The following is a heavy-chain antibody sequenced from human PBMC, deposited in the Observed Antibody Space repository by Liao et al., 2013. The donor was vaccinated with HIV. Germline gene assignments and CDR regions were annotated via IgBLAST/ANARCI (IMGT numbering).Heavy chain of an antibody. CDR3: ARDRYCSGGSCYAAGDYFDY. Sequence: QLQLQESGPGLVKPSETLSLTCTVSGGSISSSSYYWGWIRQPPGKGLEWIGSIYSSGSTYYNPSLKSRVTISVDTSKNQFSLKLSSVTAADTAVYYCARDRYCSGGSCYAAGDYFDYWGQGTLVTVSS. V-gene: IGHV4-39*07. CDR2: IYSSGST. J-gene: IGHJ4*02. D-gene: IGHD2-15*01. CDR1: GGSISSSSYY.